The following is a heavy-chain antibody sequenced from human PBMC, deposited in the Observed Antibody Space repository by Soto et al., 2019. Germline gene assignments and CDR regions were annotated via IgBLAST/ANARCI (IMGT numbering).Heavy chain of an antibody. CDR1: GGTFSSYA. D-gene: IGHD6-19*01. CDR2: IIPIFGTA. Sequence: SVKVSCKSSGGTFSSYAISWVRRAPGRGLEWMGGIIPIFGTANYAQKFQGRVTITADESTSTAYMELSSLRSEDTAVYYCARQWLSSVGYFDLWGRGTLVTVSS. CDR3: ARQWLSSVGYFDL. V-gene: IGHV1-69*13. J-gene: IGHJ2*01.